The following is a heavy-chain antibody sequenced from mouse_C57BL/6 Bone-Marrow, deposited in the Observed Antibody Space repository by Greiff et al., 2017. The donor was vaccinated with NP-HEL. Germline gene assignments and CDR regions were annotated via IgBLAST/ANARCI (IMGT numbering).Heavy chain of an antibody. Sequence: QVQLQQSGAELARPGASVKLSFTSYGISWVKQRTGQGLEWIGEIYPRSGNTYYNEKFKGKATLTADKSSSTAYMELRSLTSEDSAVYFCARGYYGSSFDYWGQGTTLTVSS. D-gene: IGHD1-1*01. CDR1: TSYG. CDR2: IYPRSGNT. V-gene: IGHV1-81*01. J-gene: IGHJ2*01. CDR3: ARGYYGSSFDY.